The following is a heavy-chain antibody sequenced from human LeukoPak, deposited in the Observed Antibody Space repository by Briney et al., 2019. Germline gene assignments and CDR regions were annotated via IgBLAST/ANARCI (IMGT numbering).Heavy chain of an antibody. CDR1: GYSFTSYW. CDR2: IYPIDSDT. J-gene: IGHJ5*02. Sequence: GESLKISCTGSGYSFTSYWIGWVRQMRRQGLEWMGIIYPIDSDTRYSPSFQGQVTISADKSISTAYLQWSSLKASDTAMYYCARLEWPTNSSSWYQSWFDPWGQGTLVTISS. CDR3: ARLEWPTNSSSWYQSWFDP. V-gene: IGHV5-51*01. D-gene: IGHD6-13*01.